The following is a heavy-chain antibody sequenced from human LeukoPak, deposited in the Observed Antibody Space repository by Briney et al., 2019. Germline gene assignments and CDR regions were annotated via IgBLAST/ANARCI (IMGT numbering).Heavy chain of an antibody. D-gene: IGHD6-19*01. CDR2: IYTSGST. J-gene: IGHJ6*02. V-gene: IGHV4-61*02. Sequence: SETLSLTCTVSGGSISSGSYYWSWIRQPAGKGLEWIGRIYTSGSTSYNPSLKSRVTISVDTSKNQFSLKLSSVTAADTAVNYCARDFRAVAGVYYYYGMDVWGQGTTVTVSS. CDR3: ARDFRAVAGVYYYYGMDV. CDR1: GGSISSGSYY.